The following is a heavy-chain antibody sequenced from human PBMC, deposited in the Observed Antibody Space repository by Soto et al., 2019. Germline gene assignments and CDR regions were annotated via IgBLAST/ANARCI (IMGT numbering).Heavy chain of an antibody. J-gene: IGHJ4*02. CDR2: IWYDGSNK. Sequence: QVQLVESGGGVVQPGRSLRLSCAASGFTFSSYGMHWVRQAPGKGLEWVAVIWYDGSNKYYADSVKGRFTISRDNSKNTLYLQMNGLRAEDPAVYYCARGPLELGAGSAYFDYWGREPWSPSPQ. D-gene: IGHD3-10*01. V-gene: IGHV3-33*01. CDR3: ARGPLELGAGSAYFDY. CDR1: GFTFSSYG.